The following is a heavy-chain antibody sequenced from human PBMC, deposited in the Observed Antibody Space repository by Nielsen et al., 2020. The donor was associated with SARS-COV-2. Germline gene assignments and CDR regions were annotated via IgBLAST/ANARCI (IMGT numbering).Heavy chain of an antibody. J-gene: IGHJ4*02. D-gene: IGHD3-22*01. CDR3: AKAYYYDSSGYYSKAYYFDY. V-gene: IGHV3-9*01. Sequence: SLKISCAASGFTFDDYGMSWVRQAPGKGLEWVSGISWNSGSIGYADSVKGRFTISRDNAKNSLYLQMNSLRAEDTALYYCAKAYYYDSSGYYSKAYYFDYWGQGTLVTVSS. CDR2: ISWNSGSI. CDR1: GFTFDDYG.